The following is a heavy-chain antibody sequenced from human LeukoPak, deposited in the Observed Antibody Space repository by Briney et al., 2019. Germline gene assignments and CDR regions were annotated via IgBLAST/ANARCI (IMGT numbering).Heavy chain of an antibody. CDR3: ARYYYGSGSLPDY. CDR1: GFTFSNYW. J-gene: IGHJ4*02. Sequence: GGSLRLSCAASGFTFSNYWMHWVRQAPGKGLLWVSRINPDGSSTTYADSVEGRFTISRDNAKNTLYLQMTSLRAEDTAVYFCARYYYGSGSLPDYWGQGTLVTVSS. CDR2: INPDGSST. V-gene: IGHV3-74*01. D-gene: IGHD3-10*01.